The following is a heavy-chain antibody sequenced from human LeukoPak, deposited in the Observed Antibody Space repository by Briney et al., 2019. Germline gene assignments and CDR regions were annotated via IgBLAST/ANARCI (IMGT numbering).Heavy chain of an antibody. V-gene: IGHV1-2*02. CDR3: AFEGVVAATASGMDV. D-gene: IGHD2-15*01. CDR1: GYTFTGYY. CDR2: INPNSGGT. Sequence: ASVKVSCKASGYTFTGYYMHWVRQAPGQGLEWMGWINPNSGGTNYAQKFQGRVTMTRDTSISTAYMELSRLRSDDTAVYYCAFEGVVAATASGMDVWGQGTTVTVS. J-gene: IGHJ6*02.